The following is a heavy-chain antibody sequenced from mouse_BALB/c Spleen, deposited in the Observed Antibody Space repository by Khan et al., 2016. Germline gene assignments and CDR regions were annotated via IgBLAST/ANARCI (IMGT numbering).Heavy chain of an antibody. CDR3: VREAFYGSSPLYAMDY. V-gene: IGHV10-1*02. Sequence: EVQLVETGGGLVQPKGSLKLSCAASGFTFNTYAMNWVRQAPGKGLEWVARIRSKSNNYATYYADSVKDRFTISRDDSQSMLYLQMNNLKTEDTAMYYCVREAFYGSSPLYAMDYWGQGTSVTVSS. J-gene: IGHJ4*01. CDR1: GFTFNTYA. CDR2: IRSKSNNYAT. D-gene: IGHD1-1*01.